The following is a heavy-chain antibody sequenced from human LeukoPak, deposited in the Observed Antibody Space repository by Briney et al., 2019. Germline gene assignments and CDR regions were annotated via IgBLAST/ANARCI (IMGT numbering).Heavy chain of an antibody. J-gene: IGHJ4*02. Sequence: SETLSLTCTVSGGSISSYYWSWIRQPPGKGLEWIGYIYYSGSTNYNPSLKSRVTISVDTSKNQFSLKLSSVTAADTAVYYCARLGYCSGGSCHPEYYFDYWGQGTLVTVSS. D-gene: IGHD2-15*01. CDR3: ARLGYCSGGSCHPEYYFDY. CDR2: IYYSGST. V-gene: IGHV4-59*08. CDR1: GGSISSYY.